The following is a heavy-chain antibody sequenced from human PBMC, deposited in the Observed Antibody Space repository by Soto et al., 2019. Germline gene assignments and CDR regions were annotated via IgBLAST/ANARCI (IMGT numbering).Heavy chain of an antibody. CDR1: GYTFTSYY. Sequence: ASVKVSCKASGYTFTSYYMHWVRQAPGQGLEWMGIINPSGGSTSYAQKFQGRGTMTRDTSTSKVYMELSSLRSEDTAVYYCARNKVDTAMANAFDIWGQGTMVTVSS. CDR2: INPSGGST. D-gene: IGHD5-18*01. CDR3: ARNKVDTAMANAFDI. J-gene: IGHJ3*02. V-gene: IGHV1-46*03.